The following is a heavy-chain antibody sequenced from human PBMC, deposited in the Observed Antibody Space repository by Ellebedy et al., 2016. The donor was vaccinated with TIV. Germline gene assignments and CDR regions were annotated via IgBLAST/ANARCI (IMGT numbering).Heavy chain of an antibody. CDR2: ISAYNGNT. CDR1: GYTFTSYG. D-gene: IGHD2-2*01. V-gene: IGHV1-18*04. J-gene: IGHJ5*02. CDR3: ARYCNSTTCSNWFDP. Sequence: AASVKVSCKTSGYTFTSYGISWVRQAPGQGLEWMGWISAYNGNTNYAQMLQGRVTMTTDTLPSTAYMELRSLRSDDTAVYYCARYCNSTTCSNWFDPWGQGTLVTVSS.